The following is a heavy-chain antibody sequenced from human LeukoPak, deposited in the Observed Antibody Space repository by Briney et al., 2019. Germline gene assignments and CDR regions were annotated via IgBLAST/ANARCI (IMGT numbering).Heavy chain of an antibody. CDR1: GDSVSSNSAA. J-gene: IGHJ5*02. Sequence: SQTLSLTCAISGDSVSSNSAAWNWIRQSPSRGLEWLGRTYYRSKWYNDYAVSVKSRITINPDTSKNQFSLQLNSVTPEDTAVYYCARAFHAGYRVPTKSYWFDPWGQGTLVTVSS. V-gene: IGHV6-1*01. CDR3: ARAFHAGYRVPTKSYWFDP. CDR2: TYYRSKWYN. D-gene: IGHD6-13*01.